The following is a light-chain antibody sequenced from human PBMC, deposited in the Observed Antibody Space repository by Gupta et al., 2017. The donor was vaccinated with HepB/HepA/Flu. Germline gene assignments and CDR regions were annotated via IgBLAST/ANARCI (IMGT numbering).Light chain of an antibody. J-gene: IGKJ2*01. CDR3: QKYDGAPYT. Sequence: DIQMTQSPSSLSASVGDRVTITCRASQDINNYLASYQQKPGRVPKLLLYTASTSHSGVPSRLSGSRTGTDFTLTINSLQTEDVATYYCQKYDGAPYTFGQGTKLEIK. V-gene: IGKV1-27*01. CDR1: QDINNY. CDR2: TAS.